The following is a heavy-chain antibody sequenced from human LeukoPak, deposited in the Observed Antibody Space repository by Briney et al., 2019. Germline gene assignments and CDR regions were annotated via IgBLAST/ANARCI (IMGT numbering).Heavy chain of an antibody. V-gene: IGHV1-8*03. J-gene: IGHJ6*03. CDR3: ARMNYDFWSGTSHYYMDV. CDR1: GYTFTSYD. CDR2: MNPNSGNT. D-gene: IGHD3-3*01. Sequence: GAPVKVSCKASGYTFTSYDINWVRQATGQGLEWMGWMNPNSGNTGYAQKFQGRVTITRNTSISTAYMELSSLRSEDTAVYYCARMNYDFWSGTSHYYMDVWGKGTTVTVSS.